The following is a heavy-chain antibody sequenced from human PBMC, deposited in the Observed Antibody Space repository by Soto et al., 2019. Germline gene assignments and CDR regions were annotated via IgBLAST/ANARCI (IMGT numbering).Heavy chain of an antibody. J-gene: IGHJ4*02. V-gene: IGHV1-69*13. Sequence: SVKVSCKASVGIFSCYAISWVRQAPGKGLEWMGGIISIFGTANYVQKLQGGATHTADESTSKDYMELSSLRSDDTAVYYCARTWLYYDILTGYYKSPDMGYFDYGGQGPRGTSPQ. CDR1: VGIFSCYA. D-gene: IGHD3-9*01. CDR2: IISIFGTA. CDR3: ARTWLYYDILTGYYKSPDMGYFDY.